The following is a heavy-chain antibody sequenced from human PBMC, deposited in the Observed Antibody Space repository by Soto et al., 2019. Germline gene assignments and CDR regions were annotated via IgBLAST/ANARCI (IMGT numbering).Heavy chain of an antibody. D-gene: IGHD3-10*01. CDR2: INAGNGNT. V-gene: IGHV1-3*01. CDR1: GYTFTSYA. J-gene: IGHJ5*02. CDR3: ARVVSMVRGVMAGWFEP. Sequence: ASVKVSCKASGYTFTSYAMHWVRQAPGQRLEWMGWINAGNGNTKYSQKFQGRVTITRDTSASTAYMELSSLRSEDTAVYYCARVVSMVRGVMAGWFEPWGQGTLVTVSS.